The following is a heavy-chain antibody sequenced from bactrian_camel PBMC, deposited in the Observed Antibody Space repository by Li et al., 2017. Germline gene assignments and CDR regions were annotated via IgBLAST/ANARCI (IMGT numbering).Heavy chain of an antibody. Sequence: VQLVESGGGSVQAGGSLRLSCTYTRRPNYVTWFRQGPGHGREGVAGIYTGGGAGHYGDVGKGRFTISHDNAKKTVYLQMNSLQPEDTAMYYCAARQPCRVWLGYEDPGEYNIWGQGTQVTVS. J-gene: IGHJ4*01. CDR1: TRRPNY. CDR3: AARQPCRVWLGYEDPGEYNI. CDR2: IYTGGGAG. V-gene: IGHV3S40*01. D-gene: IGHD5*01.